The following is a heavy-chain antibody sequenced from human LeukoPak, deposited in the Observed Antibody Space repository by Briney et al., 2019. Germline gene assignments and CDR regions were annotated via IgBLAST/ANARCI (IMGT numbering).Heavy chain of an antibody. CDR2: IHYSGRS. Sequence: PSEALSLTCTVSGGSISSYFWSWIRQPPGKGLEWIGHIHYSGRSNYDPSLQSRVSISVDTSKNHFSLKLSSVTAADTAVYYCARGYGWLADYWGQGTLVTVSS. CDR1: GGSISSYF. CDR3: ARGYGWLADY. V-gene: IGHV4-59*01. D-gene: IGHD5-24*01. J-gene: IGHJ4*02.